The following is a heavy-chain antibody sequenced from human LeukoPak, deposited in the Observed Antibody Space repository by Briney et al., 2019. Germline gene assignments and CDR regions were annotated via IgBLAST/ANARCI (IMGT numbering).Heavy chain of an antibody. CDR1: GFTFSSYG. V-gene: IGHV3-33*01. CDR3: ARDKGYSYGHAFDY. J-gene: IGHJ4*02. D-gene: IGHD5-18*01. CDR2: IWYDGSNK. Sequence: GTSLRISCAASGFTFSSYGMHWVRQAPGKGLELLTLIWYDGSNKYYAESVKGRFTISRDNSENTLYLQMNSLRAEDTAVYYCARDKGYSYGHAFDYWGQGTLVTVSS.